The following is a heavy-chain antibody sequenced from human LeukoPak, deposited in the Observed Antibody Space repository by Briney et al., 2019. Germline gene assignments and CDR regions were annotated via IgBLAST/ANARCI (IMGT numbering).Heavy chain of an antibody. Sequence: GGSLRLSCAASGFTFSAYWMSWVRQAPGKGLEWVASTKQDGSQKYYVDSVKGRFTISRDNAKNSLYLQMNSLSAEDTAVYYCARSPIRADIWGQGTRVTVSS. CDR2: TKQDGSQK. J-gene: IGHJ3*02. V-gene: IGHV3-7*05. CDR1: GFTFSAYW. CDR3: ARSPIRADI.